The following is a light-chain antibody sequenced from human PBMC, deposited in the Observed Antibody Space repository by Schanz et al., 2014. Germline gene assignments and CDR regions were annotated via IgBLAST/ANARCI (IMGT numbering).Light chain of an antibody. CDR2: ATS. J-gene: IGKJ1*01. CDR1: QSVSSY. CDR3: LQYFTYWT. Sequence: EIVLTQSPGTLSLSPGERATLSCRASQSVSSYLAWYQQKPGQAPRLLIYATSTRATDIPARFSGSGSGTEFTLTISSLQSEDFATYYCLQYFTYWTFGPGTKVEV. V-gene: IGKV3-15*01.